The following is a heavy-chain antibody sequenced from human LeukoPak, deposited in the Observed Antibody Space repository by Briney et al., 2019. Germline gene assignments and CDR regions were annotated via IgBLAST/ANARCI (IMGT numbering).Heavy chain of an antibody. CDR1: GGSISSSSYY. CDR3: AREFDYYGSGSLHYYMDV. J-gene: IGHJ6*03. Sequence: SETLSLTCTVSGGSISSSSYYWGWIRQPPGKGLEWIGSIYYSGSTYYNPSLKSRVTISVDTSKNQFSPKLSSVTAADTAVYYCAREFDYYGSGSLHYYMDVWGKGTTVTVSS. V-gene: IGHV4-39*07. D-gene: IGHD3-10*01. CDR2: IYYSGST.